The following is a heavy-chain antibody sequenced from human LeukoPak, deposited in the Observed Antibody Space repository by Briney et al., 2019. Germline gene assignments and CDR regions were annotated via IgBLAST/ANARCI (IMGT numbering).Heavy chain of an antibody. D-gene: IGHD2-15*01. V-gene: IGHV3-30*18. Sequence: GGSLRLSCAVSGFTFSSYGMHWVRQAPGKGLEWLAFISYDGSNKFYADSVKSRFTFSRDNSKNTLYLEMNSLRAEDTAVYYCAKSGGYYFDYWGQGTLVTVSS. J-gene: IGHJ4*02. CDR3: AKSGGYYFDY. CDR2: ISYDGSNK. CDR1: GFTFSSYG.